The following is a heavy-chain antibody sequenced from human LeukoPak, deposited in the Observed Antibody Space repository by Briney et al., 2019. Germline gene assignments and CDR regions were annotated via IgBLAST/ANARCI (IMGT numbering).Heavy chain of an antibody. D-gene: IGHD6-13*01. Sequence: SETLSLTCTVSGYSISSGYYWGWIRQPPGKGLEWIGSIYHSGSTYYNPSLKSRVTISVDTSKNQFSLKLSSVTAADTAVYYCARGLPFGSSWSQGTLVTVSS. J-gene: IGHJ4*02. CDR1: GYSISSGYY. CDR2: IYHSGST. CDR3: ARGLPFGSS. V-gene: IGHV4-38-2*02.